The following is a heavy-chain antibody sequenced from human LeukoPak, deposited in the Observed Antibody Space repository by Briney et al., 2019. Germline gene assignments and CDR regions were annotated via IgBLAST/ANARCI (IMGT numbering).Heavy chain of an antibody. D-gene: IGHD3-22*01. CDR2: AYGDRGDQ. CDR3: ATGGDYYYSH. CDR1: GFSFRTYG. Sequence: PGGSLRLSCAASGFSFRTYGMHWVRQAPGKGLEWVAVAYGDRGDQYYADSVKGRFTISKDISKNTLYVQMNSLRAEDTAIYYCATGGDYYYSHWGQGTLVTVSS. J-gene: IGHJ4*02. V-gene: IGHV3-33*01.